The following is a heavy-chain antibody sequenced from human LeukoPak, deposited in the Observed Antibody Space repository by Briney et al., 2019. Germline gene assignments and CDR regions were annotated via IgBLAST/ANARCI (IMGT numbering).Heavy chain of an antibody. CDR1: GFTFDDYA. D-gene: IGHD3-9*01. CDR3: ASSILTGSGAFDI. V-gene: IGHV3-9*01. CDR2: ISWNSAGI. J-gene: IGHJ3*02. Sequence: PGGSLRLSCAASGFTFDDYAMHWVRQAPGKGLEWVSCISWNSAGIGYADSVKGRSTISRDDAKNSLYLQMNSLRAEDTALYYCASSILTGSGAFDIWGQGTTVTVSS.